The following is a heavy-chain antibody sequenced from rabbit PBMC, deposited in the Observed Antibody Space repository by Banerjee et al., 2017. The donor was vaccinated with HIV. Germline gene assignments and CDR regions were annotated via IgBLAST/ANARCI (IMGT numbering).Heavy chain of an antibody. CDR2: IYTGSSGST. Sequence: QSLEESGGDLVKPGASLTLTCTASGFTFSDYWVCWVRQAPGKGLEWIACIYTGSSGSTYYANWAKGRFTISKASSTTVTLQMTSLTDADTATYFCARVGVDRRGYTYLDLWGPGTLVTVS. J-gene: IGHJ4*01. V-gene: IGHV1S40*01. D-gene: IGHD1-1*01. CDR3: ARVGVDRRGYTYLDL. CDR1: GFTFSDYW.